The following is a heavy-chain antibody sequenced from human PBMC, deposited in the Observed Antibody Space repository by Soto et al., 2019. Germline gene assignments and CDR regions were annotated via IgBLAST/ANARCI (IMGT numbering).Heavy chain of an antibody. CDR1: GGSFSGYY. CDR2: INHSGST. CDR3: ARGRLRFLEWAPRAFDI. J-gene: IGHJ3*02. D-gene: IGHD3-3*01. Sequence: SETHSLTSAVYGGSFSGYYWSWIRQPPGKGLEWIGEINHSGSTNYNPSLKSRVTISVDTSKNQFSLKLSSVTAADTAVYYCARGRLRFLEWAPRAFDIWGQGTMVTVSS. V-gene: IGHV4-34*01.